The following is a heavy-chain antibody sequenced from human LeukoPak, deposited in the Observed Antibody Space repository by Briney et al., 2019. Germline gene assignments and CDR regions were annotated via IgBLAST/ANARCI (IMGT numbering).Heavy chain of an antibody. J-gene: IGHJ4*02. V-gene: IGHV4-4*07. CDR3: ARGPPPDFDC. Sequence: SETLSLTCSVSGGSITSHYWSWIRQPAGKGLEWIGRIYTGGSTNYNPSLKSRVTMSVDTSKNQFSLKLSSVTAADTAVYYCARGPPPDFDCWGQGTLVTVSS. CDR1: GGSITSHY. CDR2: IYTGGST.